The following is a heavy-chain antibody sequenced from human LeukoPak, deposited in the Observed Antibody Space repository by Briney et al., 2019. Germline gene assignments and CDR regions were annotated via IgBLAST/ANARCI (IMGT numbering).Heavy chain of an antibody. CDR2: IYYSGST. J-gene: IGHJ5*02. CDR1: GGSISSYY. CDR3: ASIAGDYYDSSGYYPNWFDP. V-gene: IGHV4-59*01. D-gene: IGHD3-22*01. Sequence: PSETLSLTCTVSGGSISSYYWSWIRQPPGKGLEWIGYIYYSGSTNYNPSLKSRVTISVDTSKNQFSLKLSSVTAADTAVYYCASIAGDYYDSSGYYPNWFDPCGQGTLVTVSS.